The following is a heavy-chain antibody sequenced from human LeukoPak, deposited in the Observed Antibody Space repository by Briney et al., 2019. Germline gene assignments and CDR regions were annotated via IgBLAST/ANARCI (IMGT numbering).Heavy chain of an antibody. CDR2: VYYSGTT. Sequence: PSETLSLTCAVSGGSISDGTFYWGWIRQPPGKGLEWIGSVYYSGTTYYNPSLKSRVTISADTSKNQFSVRLNSVTAADTAVYYCARLHSAMVQSWGLGILVTVSS. V-gene: IGHV4-39*01. D-gene: IGHD5-18*01. J-gene: IGHJ5*02. CDR1: GGSISDGTFY. CDR3: ARLHSAMVQS.